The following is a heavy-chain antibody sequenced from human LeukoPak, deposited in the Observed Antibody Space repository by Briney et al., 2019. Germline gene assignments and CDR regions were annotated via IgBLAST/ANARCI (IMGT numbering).Heavy chain of an antibody. J-gene: IGHJ5*02. CDR2: INHSGST. CDR1: GGSFSGYY. CDR3: ARGGWFDP. V-gene: IGHV4-34*01. Sequence: PSETLSLTCAVYGGSFSGYYWSWIRQPPGKGLEWIGEINHSGSTNYNPSLKSRVTILVDTSKNQFYLKLSSVTAADTAVYYCARGGWFDPWGQGTLVTVSS.